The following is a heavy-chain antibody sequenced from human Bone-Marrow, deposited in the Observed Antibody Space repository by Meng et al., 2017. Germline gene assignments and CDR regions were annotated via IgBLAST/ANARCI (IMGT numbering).Heavy chain of an antibody. CDR1: GASINDGGCY. J-gene: IGHJ4*02. CDR2: IYSSGRT. CDR3: ARARIIITEKYYFDY. Sequence: SETLSLTCTVSGASINDGGCYWTGIRQRPGKDLDWIGYIYSSGRTYYNPSLKSRVTMSLDTSANRFSLKVKSVTAADTAVYYCARARIIITEKYYFDYWGQGTLVTVSS. D-gene: IGHD3-10*01. V-gene: IGHV4-31*03.